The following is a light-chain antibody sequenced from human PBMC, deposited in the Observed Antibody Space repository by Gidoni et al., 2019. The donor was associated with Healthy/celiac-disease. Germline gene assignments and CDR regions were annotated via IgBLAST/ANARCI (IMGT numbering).Light chain of an antibody. V-gene: IGLV2-14*01. CDR1: SSDVGGYNY. J-gene: IGLJ1*01. CDR3: SSYTSSSTYV. Sequence: SGSPGQSITISCTGTSSDVGGYNYVSWYQQHPGKAPKLMIYEVSNRPSGVSNRFSGSKSGNTASLTISGLQAEDEADYYCSSYTSSSTYVFGTGTKVTVL. CDR2: EVS.